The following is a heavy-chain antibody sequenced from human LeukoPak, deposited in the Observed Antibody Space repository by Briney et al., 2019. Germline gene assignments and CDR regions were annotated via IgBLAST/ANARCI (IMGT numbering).Heavy chain of an antibody. CDR2: INPSGGST. Sequence: ASVKVSCKASGYTFTSYYMHWVRQAPGQGLEWTGIINPSGGSTSYAQKFQGRVTMTRDTSTSTVYMELSSLRSEDTAVYYCARPPRGEGGSLRFDYWGQGTLVTVSS. CDR3: ARPPRGEGGSLRFDY. J-gene: IGHJ4*02. CDR1: GYTFTSYY. V-gene: IGHV1-46*01. D-gene: IGHD3-16*01.